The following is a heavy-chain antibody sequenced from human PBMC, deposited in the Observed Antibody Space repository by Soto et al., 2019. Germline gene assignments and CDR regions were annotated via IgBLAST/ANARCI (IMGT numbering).Heavy chain of an antibody. J-gene: IGHJ5*02. D-gene: IGHD3-16*01. V-gene: IGHV4-31*11. CDR2: KSYSGST. CDR3: AGHLGYCDTNTCSPYKWFDP. Sequence: SETLSLTCAVSGGSISSGGYYWNWIRQHPGKGLECIGHKSYSGSTYYNPSLKSRVTISLDPSENQFSLRLTSVTAADTAVYYCAGHLGYCDTNTCSPYKWFDPWGQGTLVTVSS. CDR1: GGSISSGGYY.